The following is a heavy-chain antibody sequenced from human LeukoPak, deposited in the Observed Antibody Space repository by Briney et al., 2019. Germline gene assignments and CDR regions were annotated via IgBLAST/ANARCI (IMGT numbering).Heavy chain of an antibody. CDR3: AKDRILAAAGKGLSGY. Sequence: GGSLRLSCAASGFTLSSYGMHWVRQAPGKGVEWVAFIRDDGSNKYYAASVKGRFTISRDNSKNTLYLQMNSLRAEDTAVYYCAKDRILAAAGKGLSGYWGQGTLVTVSS. V-gene: IGHV3-30*02. CDR1: GFTLSSYG. J-gene: IGHJ4*02. D-gene: IGHD6-13*01. CDR2: IRDDGSNK.